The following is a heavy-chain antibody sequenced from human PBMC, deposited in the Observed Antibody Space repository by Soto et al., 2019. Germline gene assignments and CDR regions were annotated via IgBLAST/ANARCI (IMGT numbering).Heavy chain of an antibody. CDR1: GGSISSYY. CDR2: IYYSGST. V-gene: IGHV4-59*01. J-gene: IGHJ6*02. Sequence: SETLSLTGTVSGGSISSYYWSWIRQPPGKGLEWIGYIYYSGSTNYNPSLKSRVTISVDTSKNQFSLKLSSVTAADTAVYYCARGKRDMYYYYGMDVWGQGTTVTVSS. D-gene: IGHD2-15*01. CDR3: ARGKRDMYYYYGMDV.